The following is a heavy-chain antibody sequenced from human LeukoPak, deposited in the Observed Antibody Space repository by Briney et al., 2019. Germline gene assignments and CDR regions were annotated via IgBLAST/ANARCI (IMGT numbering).Heavy chain of an antibody. CDR3: ATKSSNRLMDV. CDR1: GFTFSSYG. D-gene: IGHD2/OR15-2a*01. V-gene: IGHV3-33*01. CDR2: IWYDGSNK. Sequence: PGGSLRLSCAASGFTFSSYGMHWVRQAPGKGLEWVAVIWYDGSNKYYADSVKGRFTISRDNSKNTLYLQMNSLRAEDTAVYYCATKSSNRLMDVWGRGTTVTVSS. J-gene: IGHJ6*02.